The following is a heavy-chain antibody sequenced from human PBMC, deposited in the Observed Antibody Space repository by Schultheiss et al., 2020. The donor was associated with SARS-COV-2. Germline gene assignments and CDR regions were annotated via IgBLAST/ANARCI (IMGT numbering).Heavy chain of an antibody. CDR3: ARGLGYCSSTSCYNWFDP. CDR2: INHSGST. D-gene: IGHD2-2*02. CDR1: GGSFSGYY. V-gene: IGHV4-34*01. J-gene: IGHJ5*02. Sequence: SQTLSLTCTVYGGSFSGYYWSWIRQPPGKGLEWIGEINHSGSTKYNSSLKSRVTISVDTSKNQFSLKLSSVTAADTAVYYCARGLGYCSSTSCYNWFDPWGQGTLVTVSS.